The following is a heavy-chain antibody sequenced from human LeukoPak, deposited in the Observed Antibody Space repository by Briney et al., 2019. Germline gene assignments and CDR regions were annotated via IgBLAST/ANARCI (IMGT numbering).Heavy chain of an antibody. J-gene: IGHJ6*04. V-gene: IGHV1-69*06. CDR2: IIPIFGTA. D-gene: IGHD5-12*01. Sequence: SVKVFCKASGGTFSSYAISWVRQAPGQGLEWMGGIIPIFGTANYAQKFQGRVTITADKSTSTAYMELSSLRSEDTAVYYCAREGSGYDYYYYGMDVWGKGTTVTVSS. CDR1: GGTFSSYA. CDR3: AREGSGYDYYYYGMDV.